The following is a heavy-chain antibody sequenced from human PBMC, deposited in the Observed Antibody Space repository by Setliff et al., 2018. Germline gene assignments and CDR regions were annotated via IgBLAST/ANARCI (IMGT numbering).Heavy chain of an antibody. CDR1: GFTVSSNY. Sequence: GESLKISCAASGFTVSSNYMSWVRQAPGKGPEWVSVIYSGGSTYYADSVKGRFTISRDNSKNTLYLQMNSLRAEDTAVYYCARDLADWGQGTLVTVSS. J-gene: IGHJ4*02. CDR2: IYSGGST. CDR3: ARDLAD. V-gene: IGHV3-66*01.